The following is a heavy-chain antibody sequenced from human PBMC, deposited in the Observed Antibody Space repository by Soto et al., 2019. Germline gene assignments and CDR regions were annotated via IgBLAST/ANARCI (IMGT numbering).Heavy chain of an antibody. Sequence: HPGGSLRLSCAASGITVSSSYMSWVRQAPGKGLEWVSVIYSGGATHYAGSVEGRFTISRDNSRNTLYLQMNSLRAEDTALYYCARGYDSSGLDYWGQGTLVTVS. CDR1: GITVSSSY. D-gene: IGHD3-22*01. V-gene: IGHV3-53*01. J-gene: IGHJ4*02. CDR3: ARGYDSSGLDY. CDR2: IYSGGAT.